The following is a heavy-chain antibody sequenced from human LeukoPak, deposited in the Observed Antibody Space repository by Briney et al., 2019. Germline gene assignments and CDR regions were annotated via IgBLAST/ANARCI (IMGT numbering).Heavy chain of an antibody. J-gene: IGHJ4*02. CDR3: ARRGCSGNTCLDY. D-gene: IGHD2-15*01. CDR2: IYPGDSDT. V-gene: IGHV5-51*01. Sequence: GIIYPGDSDTRYSPSFQGQVTISADRSISTAYLQWSSLKASDTAMYYCARRGCSGNTCLDYWGQGALVTVSS.